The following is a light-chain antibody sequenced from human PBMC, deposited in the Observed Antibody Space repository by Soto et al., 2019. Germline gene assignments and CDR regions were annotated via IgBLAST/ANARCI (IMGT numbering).Light chain of an antibody. V-gene: IGKV2-28*01. J-gene: IGKJ1*01. CDR1: QSLLHDDGLNY. CDR3: MQALQSRT. CDR2: LGS. Sequence: DIVMTQSPLSLPVTPGEPASISCRSSQSLLHDDGLNYLDWYLQKPGQSPQLLIYLGSNRASGVPDRFSGSGLGTDFTLRISRVEAEDVGLYYCMQALQSRTFGQGTKVEI.